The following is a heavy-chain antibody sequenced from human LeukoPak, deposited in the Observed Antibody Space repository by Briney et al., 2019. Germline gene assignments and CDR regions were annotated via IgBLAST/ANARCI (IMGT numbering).Heavy chain of an antibody. J-gene: IGHJ4*02. CDR2: ISGSGGST. CDR1: GFTFSSYG. Sequence: PGGTLRLSCTASGFTFSSYGMSWVRQAPGKGLEWVSVISGSGGSTYYADSVKGRFTISRDNSKNTLYLQMNSLRAEDTAVYYCARKEWLRSGMPDYWGQGTLVTVSS. V-gene: IGHV3-23*01. CDR3: ARKEWLRSGMPDY. D-gene: IGHD5-12*01.